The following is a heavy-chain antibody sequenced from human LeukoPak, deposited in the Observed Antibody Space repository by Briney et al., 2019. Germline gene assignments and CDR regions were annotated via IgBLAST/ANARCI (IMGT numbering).Heavy chain of an antibody. CDR1: GGSISSYY. Sequence: SETLSLTCTVSGGSISSYYWSWIRQPPGKGLEWIGYIYYSGSTNYNPSLKSRVTISVDTSKNQFSLKLSSVTGADTAVYYCARLIAAADAFDIWGQGTRVSVSS. CDR3: ARLIAAADAFDI. V-gene: IGHV4-59*08. D-gene: IGHD6-13*01. CDR2: IYYSGST. J-gene: IGHJ3*02.